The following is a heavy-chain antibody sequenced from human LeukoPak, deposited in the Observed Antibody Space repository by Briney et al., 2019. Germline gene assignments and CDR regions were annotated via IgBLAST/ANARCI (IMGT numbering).Heavy chain of an antibody. D-gene: IGHD3-16*01. J-gene: IGHJ3*02. CDR2: IYYSGST. Sequence: PSETLSLTCTVSGGSISSSSYYWGWIRQPPGKGLEWIGSIYYSGSTNYNPSLKSRVTISVDTSKNQFSLKLSSVTAADTAVYYCAWGPNRLDAFDIWGQGTMVTVSS. CDR1: GGSISSSSYY. V-gene: IGHV4-39*07. CDR3: AWGPNRLDAFDI.